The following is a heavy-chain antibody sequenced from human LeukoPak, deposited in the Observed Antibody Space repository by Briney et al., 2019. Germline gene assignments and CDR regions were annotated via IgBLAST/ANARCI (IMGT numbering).Heavy chain of an antibody. CDR2: LYYSWST. CDR1: GGSISSGDYY. V-gene: IGHV4-30-4*01. Sequence: PSETLSLTCTVSGGSISSGDYYWSWIRQPPGKGLEWIGDLYYSWSTYYNPSLKSRVTISVDTSKNQFSLKLSSVTAADTAVYYCARFTSNVVVTALSAFDAFDIWGQGTMVTVSS. J-gene: IGHJ3*02. CDR3: ARFTSNVVVTALSAFDAFDI. D-gene: IGHD2-21*02.